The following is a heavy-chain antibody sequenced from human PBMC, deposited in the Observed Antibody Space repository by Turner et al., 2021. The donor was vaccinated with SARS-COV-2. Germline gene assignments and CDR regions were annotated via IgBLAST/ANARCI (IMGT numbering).Heavy chain of an antibody. CDR2: ISYDGSNK. Sequence: QVQLVESGGGVVQPRRSLRLSCAASGFTFSSYAMHWVRQAPGKGLEWVAVISYDGSNKYYADSVKGRFTISRDNSKNTLYLQMNSLRAEDTAVYYCAKGYSYAYYYGLDVWGQGTTVTVSS. CDR1: GFTFSSYA. CDR3: AKGYSYAYYYGLDV. V-gene: IGHV3-30*18. J-gene: IGHJ6*02. D-gene: IGHD5-18*01.